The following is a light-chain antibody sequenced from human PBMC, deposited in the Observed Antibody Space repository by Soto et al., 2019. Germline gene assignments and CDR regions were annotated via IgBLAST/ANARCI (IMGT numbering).Light chain of an antibody. J-gene: IGKJ5*01. CDR2: GAS. CDR3: QQSYTSPTT. CDR1: QSIGKH. V-gene: IGKV1-39*01. Sequence: DIQMTQSPSFLSSSVGDRLTITCRASQSIGKHLNWYQQKPGKAPKFLIYGASTLQSGVPSRFTGSGSGTDFTLTVNSLQAEDFATYYCQQSYTSPTTFGQGTRLEIK.